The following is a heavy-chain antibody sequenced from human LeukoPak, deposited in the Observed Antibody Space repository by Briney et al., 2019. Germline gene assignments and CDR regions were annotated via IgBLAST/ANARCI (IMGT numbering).Heavy chain of an antibody. CDR1: GYTFTSYY. J-gene: IGHJ5*02. D-gene: IGHD3-22*01. CDR3: AKDARYHYDSSGYYPPDTPGFFNWFDP. Sequence: ASVKVPCKASGYTFTSYYMHWVRQAPGQGLEWMGIINPSGGSTSYAQKFQGRVTMTRDMSTSTVYMELSSLRSEDTAVYYCAKDARYHYDSSGYYPPDTPGFFNWFDPWGQGTLVTVSS. V-gene: IGHV1-46*01. CDR2: INPSGGST.